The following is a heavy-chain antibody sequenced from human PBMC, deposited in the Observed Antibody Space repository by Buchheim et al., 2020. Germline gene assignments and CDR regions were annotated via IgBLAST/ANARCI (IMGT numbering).Heavy chain of an antibody. D-gene: IGHD6-13*01. CDR1: GFTFSSYA. CDR2: ISVIGGST. V-gene: IGHV3-23*01. CDR3: AKEVARYSSPTNWFDP. Sequence: EVQLLESGGGLVQPGGSLRLSCASSGFTFSSYAMSWVRQAPGKGLEWVSAISVIGGSTYYAHSLKGRFTISLANSNNTLFLQMNSLRAEDTAVYYCAKEVARYSSPTNWFDPWGQGTL. J-gene: IGHJ5*02.